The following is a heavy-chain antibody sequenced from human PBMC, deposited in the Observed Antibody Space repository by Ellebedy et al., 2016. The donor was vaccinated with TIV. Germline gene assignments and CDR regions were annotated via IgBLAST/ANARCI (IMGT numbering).Heavy chain of an antibody. V-gene: IGHV1-2*02. D-gene: IGHD2-21*02. CDR1: GYTFTGYY. Sequence: ASVKVSCKASGYTFTGYYMHWVRQAPGQGLEWMGWINPNSGGTNYAQKLQGRVTMTTDTSTSTAYMELRSLRSDDTAVYYCARAPPLFGDLGYYYYGMDVWGQGTTVTVSS. CDR3: ARAPPLFGDLGYYYYGMDV. J-gene: IGHJ6*02. CDR2: INPNSGGT.